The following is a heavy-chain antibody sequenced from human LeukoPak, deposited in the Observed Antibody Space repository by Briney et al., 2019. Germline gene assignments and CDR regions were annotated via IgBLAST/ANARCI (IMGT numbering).Heavy chain of an antibody. V-gene: IGHV4-59*01. CDR1: GGSISNYF. CDR2: ITYSGST. CDR3: ARSKRTIFGVVKGYYYGMDV. Sequence: SETLSLTCTVSGGSISNYFWSWIRQPPGKGLEWIGFITYSGSTDHNPSLKSRVTISVDTSKNQFSLKLSSVTAADTAVYYCARSKRTIFGVVKGYYYGMDVWGQGTTVTVSS. D-gene: IGHD3-3*01. J-gene: IGHJ6*02.